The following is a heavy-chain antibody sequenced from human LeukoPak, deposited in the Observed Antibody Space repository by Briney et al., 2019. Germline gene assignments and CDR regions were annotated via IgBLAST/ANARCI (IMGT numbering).Heavy chain of an antibody. J-gene: IGHJ4*02. D-gene: IGHD3-22*01. Sequence: ALVKVSCKASGYTFTSYDINWVRQATGQGLEWMGWMNPNSGNTGYAQKFQGRVTMTRNTSISTAYMELSSLRSEDTAVYYCASAGSSGYSSFDYWGQGTLVTVSS. CDR1: GYTFTSYD. V-gene: IGHV1-8*01. CDR3: ASAGSSGYSSFDY. CDR2: MNPNSGNT.